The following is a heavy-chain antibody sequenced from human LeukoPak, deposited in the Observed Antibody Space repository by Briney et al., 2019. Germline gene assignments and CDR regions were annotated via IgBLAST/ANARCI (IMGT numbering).Heavy chain of an antibody. CDR1: GYTFSKYD. Sequence: ASVKVSCKTSGYTFSKYDIIWVRQTPGQGLEWMGWISVKTGDKSYARNFRGRVAVTADTSTSTVYMELRSLKSDDTAVYYCARGQQQLQHDYWGQGTQVTVSS. V-gene: IGHV1-18*04. D-gene: IGHD6-13*01. CDR2: ISVKTGDK. J-gene: IGHJ4*02. CDR3: ARGQQQLQHDY.